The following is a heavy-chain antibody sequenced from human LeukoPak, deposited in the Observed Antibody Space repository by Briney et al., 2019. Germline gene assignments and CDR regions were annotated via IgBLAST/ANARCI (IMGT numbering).Heavy chain of an antibody. V-gene: IGHV3-30*03. J-gene: IGHJ4*02. CDR2: ISYDGSYK. D-gene: IGHD2/OR15-2a*01. CDR3: ARVESGSEYDLYIDN. CDR1: GFIFSTYD. Sequence: GGSLRLSCAASGFIFSTYDMHWVRQAPGKGLEWVAVISYDGSYKYYADSLKGRFTISRDNSKNTLYLQMNSLRAEDTAVYYCARVESGSEYDLYIDNWGQGTLVAVSS.